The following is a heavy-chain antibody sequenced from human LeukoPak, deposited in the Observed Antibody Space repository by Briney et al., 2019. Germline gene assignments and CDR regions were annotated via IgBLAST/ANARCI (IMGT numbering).Heavy chain of an antibody. V-gene: IGHV4-34*01. CDR1: GGSFSGYY. J-gene: IGHJ4*02. D-gene: IGHD6-13*01. CDR3: ARRVAAAGAVVVGGFDY. Sequence: PSETLSLTCAVYGGSFSGYYWSWIRQPPGKGLEWIGEINHSGSTNYNPSLKSRVTISVDTSKNQFSLKLSSVTAADTAVYYCARRVAAAGAVVVGGFDYWGQGTLVTVSS. CDR2: INHSGST.